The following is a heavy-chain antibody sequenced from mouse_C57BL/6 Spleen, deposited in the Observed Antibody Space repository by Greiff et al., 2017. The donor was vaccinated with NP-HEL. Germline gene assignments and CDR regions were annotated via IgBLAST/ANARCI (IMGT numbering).Heavy chain of an antibody. CDR2: IYPGSGST. Sequence: VKLQQPGAELVKPGASVKMSCKASGYTFTSYWITWVKQRPGQGLEWIGDIYPGSGSTNYNEKFKSKATLTVDTSSSTAYMQLSSLTSEDSAVYYCAREGGYYGNYFDYWGQGTTLTVSS. D-gene: IGHD2-1*01. V-gene: IGHV1-55*01. J-gene: IGHJ2*01. CDR1: GYTFTSYW. CDR3: AREGGYYGNYFDY.